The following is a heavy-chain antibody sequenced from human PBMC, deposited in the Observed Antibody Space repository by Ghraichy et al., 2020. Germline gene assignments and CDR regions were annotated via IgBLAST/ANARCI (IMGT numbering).Heavy chain of an antibody. D-gene: IGHD6-13*01. CDR2: INHSGST. CDR1: GGSFSGYY. V-gene: IGHV4-34*01. Sequence: SETLSLTCAVYGGSFSGYYWSWIRQPPGKGLEWIGEINHSGSTNYNPSLKSRVTISVDTSKNQFSLKLSSVTAADTAVYYCARGWYSSKRGLYYFDYWGQGTLVTVSS. J-gene: IGHJ4*02. CDR3: ARGWYSSKRGLYYFDY.